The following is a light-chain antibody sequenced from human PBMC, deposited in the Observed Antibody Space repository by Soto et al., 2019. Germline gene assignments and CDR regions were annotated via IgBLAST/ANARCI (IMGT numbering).Light chain of an antibody. V-gene: IGKV1-6*01. CDR3: QQSYSTPRT. CDR1: QGIRSD. J-gene: IGKJ1*01. Sequence: AIEMTQSPSSLSASVGDRVTITCRASQGIRSDLGWYQQKPGKAPTLLIYGASSLQTGVPSRFSGSGSGTDFTLTISSLQPEDFATYYCQQSYSTPRTFGQGTKVDIK. CDR2: GAS.